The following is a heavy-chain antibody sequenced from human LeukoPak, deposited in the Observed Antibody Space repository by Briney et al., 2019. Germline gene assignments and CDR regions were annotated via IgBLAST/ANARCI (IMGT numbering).Heavy chain of an antibody. V-gene: IGHV4-39*07. CDR2: IYYSGST. J-gene: IGHJ4*02. CDR3: ARVVDGPNGVRFDY. D-gene: IGHD2-8*01. CDR1: GDSISSSSSY. Sequence: PSETLSLTCSVSGDSISSSSSYWGWIRQPPGKGLEWIGSIYYSGSTYYNTSLKSRVTISVDTSKNQFSLKLNSVTAADTAVYYCARVVDGPNGVRFDYWGQGTLVTVSS.